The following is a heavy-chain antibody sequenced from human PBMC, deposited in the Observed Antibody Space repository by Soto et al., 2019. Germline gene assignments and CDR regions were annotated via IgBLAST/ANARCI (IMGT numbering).Heavy chain of an antibody. CDR3: ARHQRDDASRKIDC. CDR2: INPADSDI. J-gene: IGHJ4*02. V-gene: IGHV5-51*01. D-gene: IGHD3-16*01. Sequence: GESLKISCQGSGYSFTSNWVGWVRQMPGKGLEWMGIINPADSDIKYSPSFQGQVTISADKSIGPAYLQWSSLKASDTAMYYCARHQRDDASRKIDCWGQGTLVTVSS. CDR1: GYSFTSNW.